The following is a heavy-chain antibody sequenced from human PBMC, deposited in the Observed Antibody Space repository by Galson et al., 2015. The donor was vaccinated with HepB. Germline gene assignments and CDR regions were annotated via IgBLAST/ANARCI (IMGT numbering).Heavy chain of an antibody. D-gene: IGHD3-10*01. CDR3: ARGDYYGLTRH. V-gene: IGHV4-61*01. CDR2: IYYSGST. Sequence: ETLSLTCAVSGGSISFTSYYWSWIRQPPGKGLEWIGYIYYSGSTTYNPSLKSRVTISVDTSKNQFSLKLPSVTAADTAVYYCARGDYYGLTRHWGQGTLVAVSS. J-gene: IGHJ4*02. CDR1: GGSISFTSYY.